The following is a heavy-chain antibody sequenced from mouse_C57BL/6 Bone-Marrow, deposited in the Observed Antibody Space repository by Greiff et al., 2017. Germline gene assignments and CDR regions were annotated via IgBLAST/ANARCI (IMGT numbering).Heavy chain of an antibody. CDR2: ISNKANGYTS. Sequence: EVMLVESGGGLVQPGGSLSLSCAASGFTFTDYYMSWVSQPPGKALEWLGFISNKANGYTSEYSASVKGRFTISRDNSQSILYLQRNALGAEDGATYYCARQPVRPRYFDVWGTGTTVTVSS. CDR3: ARQPVRPRYFDV. J-gene: IGHJ1*03. V-gene: IGHV7-3*01. CDR1: GFTFTDYY.